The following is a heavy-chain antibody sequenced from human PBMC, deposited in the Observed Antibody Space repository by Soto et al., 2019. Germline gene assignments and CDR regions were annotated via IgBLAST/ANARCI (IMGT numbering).Heavy chain of an antibody. D-gene: IGHD5-18*01. CDR3: ARDLRGYSYGYDAFDI. CDR1: GGSITNFY. J-gene: IGHJ3*02. Sequence: PSETLSLTCTVSGGSITNFYWSWIRQPPGKRLEWMGYISHSGITNYNPSLKSRITISVDTSKDQFSLKLNSVTAADAAVYYCARDLRGYSYGYDAFDIWGQGTTVT. CDR2: ISHSGIT. V-gene: IGHV4-59*01.